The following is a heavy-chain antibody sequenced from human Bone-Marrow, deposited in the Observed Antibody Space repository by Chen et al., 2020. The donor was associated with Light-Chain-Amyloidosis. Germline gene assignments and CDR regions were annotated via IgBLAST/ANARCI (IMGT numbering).Heavy chain of an antibody. CDR3: ARRRDGYNFDY. D-gene: IGHD5-12*01. CDR2: IYPDDSDA. Sequence: EVQLDQSGPEVKKPGESLKISWKGSGYTFPNYWIGWVRQMPGKGLEWMGVIYPDDSDARYSPSFEGQVTISADKSITTAYLQWRSLKASDTAMYYCARRRDGYNFDYWGQGTLVTVSS. CDR1: GYTFPNYW. J-gene: IGHJ4*02. V-gene: IGHV5-51*01.